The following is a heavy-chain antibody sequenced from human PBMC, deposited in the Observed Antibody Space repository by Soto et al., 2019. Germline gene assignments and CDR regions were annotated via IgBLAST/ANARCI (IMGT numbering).Heavy chain of an antibody. CDR3: ATESGSTYGYFDH. J-gene: IGHJ4*02. CDR1: GDSITNTDYY. D-gene: IGHD5-18*01. V-gene: IGHV4-30-4*01. Sequence: SETLSLTCTVSGDSITNTDYYWNWIRQSPGKGLEWIGYISNSGSTGYNPSLKTRLSMSVDRSKNQFTLRLTSVTAADTAVYFCATESGSTYGYFDHWGQGTQVTVAS. CDR2: ISNSGST.